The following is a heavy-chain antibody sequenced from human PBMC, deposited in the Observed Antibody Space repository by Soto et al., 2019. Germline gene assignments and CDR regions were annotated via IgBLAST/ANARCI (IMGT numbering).Heavy chain of an antibody. CDR3: AMLNSGRPTAY. V-gene: IGHV3-9*01. Sequence: EVQLVESGRGLVQPGRSLRLSCAASGFTFDDYAMHWVRQAPGKGLEWVSGISWNSGSIGYADSVKGRFTISRDNAKNSLYLQMNSLRAEDTALYYCAMLNSGRPTAYWGQGTLVTVSS. J-gene: IGHJ4*02. D-gene: IGHD1-26*01. CDR1: GFTFDDYA. CDR2: ISWNSGSI.